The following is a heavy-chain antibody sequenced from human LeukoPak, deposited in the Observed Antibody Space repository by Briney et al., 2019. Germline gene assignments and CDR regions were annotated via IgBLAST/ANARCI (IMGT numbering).Heavy chain of an antibody. D-gene: IGHD3-10*01. J-gene: IGHJ5*02. CDR2: ISSSSSYT. V-gene: IGHV3-11*06. Sequence: PGGSLRLSCAASGFTFSDYYMSWIRQAPGKGLEWLSYISSSSSYTNYADSVKGRFTISRDNAKNSLYVQMTRLRAEDTAVYYCARDVRYYGSGSYYNWFDPWGQGTLVTVSS. CDR3: ARDVRYYGSGSYYNWFDP. CDR1: GFTFSDYY.